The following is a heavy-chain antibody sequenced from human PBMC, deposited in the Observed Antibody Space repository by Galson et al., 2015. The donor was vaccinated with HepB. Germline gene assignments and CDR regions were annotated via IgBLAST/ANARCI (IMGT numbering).Heavy chain of an antibody. V-gene: IGHV3-74*01. CDR1: GFTFSSHW. Sequence: SLRLSCAASGFTFSSHWMDWVRQAPGKGLVWVSRIKSDGSSTTYTDSVKGRFTISRDNAKNTLYLEMSSLRAEDTALYYCARSAFGAYELWGQGTLVTVSA. D-gene: IGHD4-17*01. CDR2: IKSDGSST. J-gene: IGHJ4*02. CDR3: ARSAFGAYEL.